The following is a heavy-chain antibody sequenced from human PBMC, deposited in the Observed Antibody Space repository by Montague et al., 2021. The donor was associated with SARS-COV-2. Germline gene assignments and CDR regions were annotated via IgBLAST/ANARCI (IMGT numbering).Heavy chain of an antibody. CDR1: GFTFSNAW. J-gene: IGHJ6*02. V-gene: IGHV3-15*01. CDR2: IKSKTDGGTT. D-gene: IGHD4-17*01. CDR3: TTESYDYGDYVGQYYYYGMDV. Sequence: SLRLSCAASGFTFSNAWMSWVRQAPGKGLEWVGRIKSKTDGGTTDYAAPVKGRFTISRDDSKNALYPQMNSLKTEDTAVYYCTTESYDYGDYVGQYYYYGMDVWGQGTTVTVSS.